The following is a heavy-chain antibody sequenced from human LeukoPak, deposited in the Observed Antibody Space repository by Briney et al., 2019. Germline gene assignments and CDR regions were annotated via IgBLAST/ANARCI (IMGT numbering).Heavy chain of an antibody. CDR1: GYTFTSYD. D-gene: IGHD2-2*01. Sequence: GASVKVSCKASGYTFTSYDINWVRQATGQGIEWMGWMNSNSGNTGYAQKFQGRVTMTRNTSISTAYMELSSLRSEDTAVYYCARVVVVPAATKQYYYGMDVWGQGTTVTVSS. CDR2: MNSNSGNT. V-gene: IGHV1-8*01. J-gene: IGHJ6*02. CDR3: ARVVVVPAATKQYYYGMDV.